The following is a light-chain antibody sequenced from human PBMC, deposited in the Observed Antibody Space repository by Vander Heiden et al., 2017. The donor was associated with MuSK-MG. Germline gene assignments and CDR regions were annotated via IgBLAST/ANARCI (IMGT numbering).Light chain of an antibody. CDR2: DAS. CDR1: QDISKY. V-gene: IGKV1-33*01. Sequence: DIQMTQSPSSLSASVGDRVTITCQASQDISKYLNWYQQRPGKAPKLLIYDASNLEPGAPSTFSGSGSGTDFTFTISSLQPGDIPIYSLTFGGGTKVEVK. J-gene: IGKJ4*01. CDR3: T.